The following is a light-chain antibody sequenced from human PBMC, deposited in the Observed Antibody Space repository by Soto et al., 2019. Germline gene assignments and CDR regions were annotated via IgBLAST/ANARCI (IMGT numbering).Light chain of an antibody. CDR2: AAS. Sequence: DIQMTQSPSSLSASVGDRVTITCRASESISRHLNWYQQKPGKAPNLLIYAASTLQNGVPSRFSGGGSGTDFTLTISSLQPEDFATYYYQQSYSTLSISFGQGTRLEIK. V-gene: IGKV1-39*01. CDR3: QQSYSTLSIS. J-gene: IGKJ5*01. CDR1: ESISRH.